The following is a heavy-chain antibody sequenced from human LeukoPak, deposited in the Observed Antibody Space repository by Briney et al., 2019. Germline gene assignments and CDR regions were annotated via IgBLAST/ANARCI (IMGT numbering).Heavy chain of an antibody. J-gene: IGHJ4*02. Sequence: GGSLKLSCAASGFTFSSYAMSWVRQAPGKGLEWVSGITSGGSTYKVDSVKGRFTISRDNSKNTLYLQMNSLRAEDTAVYYCAKPITMVRGVIKEWGQGTLVTVSS. CDR2: ITSGGST. V-gene: IGHV3-23*01. D-gene: IGHD3-10*01. CDR1: GFTFSSYA. CDR3: AKPITMVRGVIKE.